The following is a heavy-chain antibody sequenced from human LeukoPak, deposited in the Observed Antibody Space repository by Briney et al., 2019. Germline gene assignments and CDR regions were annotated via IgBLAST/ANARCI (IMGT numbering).Heavy chain of an antibody. CDR2: IYYSGST. J-gene: IGHJ4*02. D-gene: IGHD3-22*01. CDR3: ARIGNSSGYYYDY. CDR1: GGSISSGGYY. V-gene: IGHV4-31*03. Sequence: SETLSLTCTVSGGSISSGGYYWSWIRQHPGKGLEWIGYIYYSGSTYYNPSLKSRVTISVDTSKNQFSLKLRSVTAADTAVYYCARIGNSSGYYYDYWGQGTLVTVSS.